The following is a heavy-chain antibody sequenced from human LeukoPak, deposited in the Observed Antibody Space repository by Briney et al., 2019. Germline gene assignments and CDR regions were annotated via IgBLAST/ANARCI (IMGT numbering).Heavy chain of an antibody. CDR3: ARGGAGFDY. CDR2: INPDGRIT. Sequence: GGSLRLSCAASGFTFSTYWMYWVRQAPGKGLVWVSRINPDGRITNYADSVKGRFTLSRDTAKNTLYLQMNSLRAEDTAIYYGARGGAGFDYWGQGTLVTVSS. V-gene: IGHV3-74*01. D-gene: IGHD1-26*01. CDR1: GFTFSTYW. J-gene: IGHJ4*02.